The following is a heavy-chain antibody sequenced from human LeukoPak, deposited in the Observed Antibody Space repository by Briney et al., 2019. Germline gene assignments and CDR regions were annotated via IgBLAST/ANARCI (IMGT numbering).Heavy chain of an antibody. V-gene: IGHV3-74*01. CDR1: GFTFSGYW. D-gene: IGHD3-22*01. CDR2: TNRDDSDT. J-gene: IGHJ4*02. Sequence: GRSLRLSCAASGFTFSGYWMHWVRQAPGKGLVWVSRTNRDDSDTSYADSVKGRFTISRDKAKSTLYLQMNSLRVEDTAVYYCARSANYFDTSGQDYWGQGTLVTVSS. CDR3: ARSANYFDTSGQDY.